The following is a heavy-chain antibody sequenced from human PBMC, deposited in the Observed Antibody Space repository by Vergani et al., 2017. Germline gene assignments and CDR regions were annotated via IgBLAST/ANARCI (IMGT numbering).Heavy chain of an antibody. Sequence: QVQLVESGGGVVQPGRSLRLSCVASGFAFRTYGMHWVRQAPGKGLEWVAIIWYDGSNTYYADSVKGRFTVSRDNSRNTLFLQMNSLRVEETAVYYCARSRYDSSGYSTIFRYWGQGTRVTVS. D-gene: IGHD3-22*01. J-gene: IGHJ4*02. CDR2: IWYDGSNT. CDR1: GFAFRTYG. V-gene: IGHV3-33*01. CDR3: ARSRYDSSGYSTIFRY.